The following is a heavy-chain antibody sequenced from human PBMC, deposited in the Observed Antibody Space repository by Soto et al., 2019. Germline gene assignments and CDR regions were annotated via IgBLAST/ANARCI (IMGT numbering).Heavy chain of an antibody. CDR3: AKSMLRGVRFDC. CDR2: SSGSGSVI. J-gene: IGHJ4*02. CDR1: GFSFSSFG. D-gene: IGHD3-10*01. Sequence: ASVKVSCTASGFSFSSFGMGWVRQAPGKGLEWVSVSSGSGSVIYYADSVKGRFTLSRDHSNNTLFLQMNSLRVEDTAVYYCAKSMLRGVRFDCWGQGTLVTVSS. V-gene: IGHV3-23*01.